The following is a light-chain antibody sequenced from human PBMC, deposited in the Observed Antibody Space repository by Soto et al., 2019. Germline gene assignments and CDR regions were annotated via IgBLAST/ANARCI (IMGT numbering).Light chain of an antibody. CDR1: SSNIGAGYD. J-gene: IGLJ2*01. CDR3: QSYDSSLSGYVV. CDR2: GNS. Sequence: QSVLTQPPSVSGAPGQRVTISCTGSSSNIGAGYDVHWYQQLPGTAPKLLIYGNSNRPSGVPDRFSGSKSGTSASLASTGLQAEDEADYYCQSYDSSLSGYVVFGGGTTLTVL. V-gene: IGLV1-40*01.